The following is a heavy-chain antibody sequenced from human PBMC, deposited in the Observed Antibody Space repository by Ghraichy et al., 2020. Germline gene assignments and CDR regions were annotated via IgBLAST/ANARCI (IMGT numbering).Heavy chain of an antibody. J-gene: IGHJ4*02. D-gene: IGHD3-16*01. V-gene: IGHV3-21*01. CDR3: ARDFRLGGY. CDR1: GFAVTDYT. Sequence: GESLNISCAVSGFAVTDYTMSWVRQTPGKGLEWVSSLSSDSNYIFYADSVKGRFTISRDNAKNSLSLQMNGLRPEDSAVYYCARDFRLGGYWGQGTRVNVSS. CDR2: LSSDSNYI.